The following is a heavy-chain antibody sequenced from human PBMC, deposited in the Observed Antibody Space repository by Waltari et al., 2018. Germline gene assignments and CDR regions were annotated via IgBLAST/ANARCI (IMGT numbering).Heavy chain of an antibody. V-gene: IGHV1-8*03. J-gene: IGHJ4*02. CDR2: MNPNSGNT. CDR3: ASGPYSSRDY. D-gene: IGHD6-13*01. Sequence: QVQLVQSGAEVKKPGASVKVSCKASGYTFTRDDINWVRQATGQGLEWMGWMNPNSGNTGYAQTSQGRVTITRNTSIRTAYMELSSLRSEDTAVDYCASGPYSSRDYWGQGTLVTVSS. CDR1: GYTFTRDD.